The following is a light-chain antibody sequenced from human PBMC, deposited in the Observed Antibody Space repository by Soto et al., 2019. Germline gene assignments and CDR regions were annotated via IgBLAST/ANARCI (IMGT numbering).Light chain of an antibody. CDR3: QQYNNYFWA. V-gene: IGKV1-5*03. CDR1: QTISSW. Sequence: DIQMTQSPSTLSGSVGDRVTITCRASQTISSWLAWYQQKPGKAPKLLILKASSLESGVPSRFSGSGSGTEFTITISSLQTDDLATYYCQQYNNYFWAFGQGTKVDIK. J-gene: IGKJ1*01. CDR2: KAS.